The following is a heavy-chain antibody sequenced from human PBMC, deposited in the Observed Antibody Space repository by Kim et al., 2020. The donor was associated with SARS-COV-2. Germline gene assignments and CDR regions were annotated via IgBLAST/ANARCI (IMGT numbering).Heavy chain of an antibody. J-gene: IGHJ4*02. CDR2: IYYSGNT. CDR1: GGSVSSGSYF. Sequence: SETLSLTFTVSGGSVSSGSYFWSWIRQPPGKGLEWIGYIYYSGNTNYNPSLQSRVTISLDTSKNQFSMKLRSVTAADTAVYYCASAPNDSLSGYPYYFAYWGQGTLVTVSS. CDR3: ASAPNDSLSGYPYYFAY. D-gene: IGHD3-3*01. V-gene: IGHV4-61*01.